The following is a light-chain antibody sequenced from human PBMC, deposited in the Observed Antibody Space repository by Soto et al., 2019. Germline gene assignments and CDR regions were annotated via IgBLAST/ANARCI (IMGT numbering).Light chain of an antibody. Sequence: QSALTQPPSASGSPGQSVAISCTGTSSDVGGHDYVSWYQHHPGKAPKLMIYEVSKRPSWVPDRFSGSKSGNTASLTVSGLQPEDEAHYYCSSNAESNNFVVFGGGTKLTVL. CDR3: SSNAESNNFVV. CDR2: EVS. CDR1: SSDVGGHDY. J-gene: IGLJ2*01. V-gene: IGLV2-8*01.